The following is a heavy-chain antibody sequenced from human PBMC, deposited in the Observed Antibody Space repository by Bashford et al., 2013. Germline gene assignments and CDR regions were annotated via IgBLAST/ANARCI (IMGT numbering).Heavy chain of an antibody. D-gene: IGHD6-25*01. Sequence: SLRLSCEVSGFTFDDFAMHWVRQAPGKGLEWVSGISWSSNSIGYGASVKGRFTVSRDNAKNSLYLQMSSLRVDDTALYYCVSNIVAAGVFDYWGEGTLVTVSS. CDR2: ISWSSNSI. CDR1: GFTFDDFA. V-gene: IGHV3-9*01. J-gene: IGHJ4*02. CDR3: VSNIVAAGVFDY.